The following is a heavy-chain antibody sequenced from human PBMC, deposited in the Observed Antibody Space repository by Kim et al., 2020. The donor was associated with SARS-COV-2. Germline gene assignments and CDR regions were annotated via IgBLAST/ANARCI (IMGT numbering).Heavy chain of an antibody. D-gene: IGHD1-1*01. V-gene: IGHV4-39*07. CDR1: GGSISSSSYY. CDR2: IYYSGST. J-gene: IGHJ4*02. CDR3: ARDGVYNSGVFDY. Sequence: SETLSLTCTVSGGSISSSSYYWGWIRQPPGKGLEWIGSIYYSGSTYYNPSLKSRVTISVDTSKNQFSLKLSSVTAADTAVYYCARDGVYNSGVFDYWGQG.